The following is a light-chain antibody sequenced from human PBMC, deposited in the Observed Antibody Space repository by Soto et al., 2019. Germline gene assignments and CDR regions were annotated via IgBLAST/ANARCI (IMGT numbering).Light chain of an antibody. CDR3: QQYSNYPFT. Sequence: AIRMTQSPSSFAASTGDRVTITCRASQDISSYLAWYQQKPGKAPKLLIYGASSLQSGVPSRFSGSESGADFTLTISSLQSEDFATYYCQQYSNYPFTFGPGTKVDVK. CDR1: QDISSY. V-gene: IGKV1-8*01. CDR2: GAS. J-gene: IGKJ3*01.